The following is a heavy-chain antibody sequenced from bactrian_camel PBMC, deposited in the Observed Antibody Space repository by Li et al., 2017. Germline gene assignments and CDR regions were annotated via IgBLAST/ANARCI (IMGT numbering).Heavy chain of an antibody. V-gene: IGHV3S55*01. CDR3: AARSVRWCPLFEHWLGKRAYTPGGYDY. CDR1: GDTIGRYC. D-gene: IGHD1*01. J-gene: IGHJ4*01. CDR2: IESDGST. Sequence: HVQLVESGGGSVQVGGSLRLSCVASGDTIGRYCMGWFRQIPDKEREAVAGIESDGSTSYADSVKGRFTVSQDSAKNILYLQMNSLRPEDTAIYYCAARSVRWCPLFEHWLGKRAYTPGGYDYWGQGTQVTVS.